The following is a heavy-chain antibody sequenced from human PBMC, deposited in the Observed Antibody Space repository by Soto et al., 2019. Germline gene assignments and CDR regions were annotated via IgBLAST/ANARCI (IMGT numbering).Heavy chain of an antibody. D-gene: IGHD3-10*01. CDR2: IYSGGST. CDR3: ARDRVQFGADYYYMDV. V-gene: IGHV3-53*04. CDR1: GFTVSSNY. J-gene: IGHJ6*03. Sequence: GGSLRLSCAASGFTVSSNYMSWVRQAPGKGLEWVSVIYSGGSTYYADSVKGRFTISRHNSKNTLYLQMNSLRAEDTAVYYCARDRVQFGADYYYMDVWGKGTTVTV.